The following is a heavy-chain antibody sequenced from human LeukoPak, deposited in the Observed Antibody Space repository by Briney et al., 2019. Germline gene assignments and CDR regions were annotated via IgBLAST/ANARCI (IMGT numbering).Heavy chain of an antibody. CDR3: ARGLTPVVVVVSMAFDI. D-gene: IGHD3-22*01. CDR1: GYSISSGYY. J-gene: IGHJ3*02. CDR2: IYHSGST. V-gene: IGHV4-38-2*02. Sequence: SETLSLTCTVSGYSISSGYYWGWIRQPPGKGLECIGSIYHSGSTYYNPSLKSRVTISVDTSKNQFSLKLSSVTAADTAVYYCARGLTPVVVVVSMAFDIWGQGTMVTVSS.